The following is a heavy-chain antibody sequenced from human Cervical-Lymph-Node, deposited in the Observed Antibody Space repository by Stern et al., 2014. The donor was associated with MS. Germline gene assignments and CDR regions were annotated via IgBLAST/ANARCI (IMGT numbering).Heavy chain of an antibody. CDR2: IDWDDDK. CDR3: ASYYFNAWGGYYFDY. J-gene: IGHJ4*02. CDR1: GFSLSTSGMC. D-gene: IGHD1-26*01. Sequence: ESGPALVKPTQTLTLTCTFSGFSLSTSGMCVSWIRQPPGKALEWLARIDWDDDKYYSTSLKTRLTISKDTSKNQVVLTMTNMDPVDTATYYCASYYFNAWGGYYFDYWGQGTLVTVSS. V-gene: IGHV2-70*11.